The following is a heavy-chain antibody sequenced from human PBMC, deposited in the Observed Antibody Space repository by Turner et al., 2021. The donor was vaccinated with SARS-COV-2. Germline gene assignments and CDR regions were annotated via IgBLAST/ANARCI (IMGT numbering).Heavy chain of an antibody. J-gene: IGHJ6*02. D-gene: IGHD2-15*01. CDR2: VNSDGNYI. CDR1: GFPLITFW. V-gene: IGHV3-74*01. Sequence: EVELVESGGGLVQPGGSLRLSCAASGFPLITFWMHWVRQAPGKGLVWVSRVNSDGNYISYADSVRGRFTISRDSAKNTLFLQMNSLRAEDTAVYYCARGQCTGGRCDYYYGMDVWGQGPKVTGSS. CDR3: ARGQCTGGRCDYYYGMDV.